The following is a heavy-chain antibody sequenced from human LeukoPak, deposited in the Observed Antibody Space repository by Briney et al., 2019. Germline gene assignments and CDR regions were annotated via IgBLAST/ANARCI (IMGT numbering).Heavy chain of an antibody. Sequence: GGSLRLSCAASGFTVSSNYMSWVRQAPGKGLEWVSVIYSGGSTCYADSVKGRFTISRDNSKNTLYLQMNSLRAEDTAVYYCARGRLVTFGGVIVEWGQGTLVTVSS. J-gene: IGHJ4*02. CDR2: IYSGGST. CDR3: ARGRLVTFGGVIVE. D-gene: IGHD3-16*02. V-gene: IGHV3-66*01. CDR1: GFTVSSNY.